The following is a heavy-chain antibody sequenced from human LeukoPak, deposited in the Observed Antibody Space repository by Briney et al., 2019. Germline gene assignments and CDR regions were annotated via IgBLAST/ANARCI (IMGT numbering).Heavy chain of an antibody. V-gene: IGHV3-74*01. CDR1: GFTFSSYW. Sequence: PGGSLRLSCAASGFTFSSYWMHWVRQAPGKGLVWVSRINSDGSSTSYADSVKGRFTISRDNAKNTLYLQMNSLRAEDTAVYYCARPEEAYYGMDVWGKGTTVTVSS. J-gene: IGHJ6*04. CDR3: ARPEEAYYGMDV. CDR2: INSDGSST.